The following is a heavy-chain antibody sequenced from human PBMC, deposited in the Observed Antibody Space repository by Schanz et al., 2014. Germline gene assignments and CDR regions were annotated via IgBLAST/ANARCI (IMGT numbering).Heavy chain of an antibody. CDR1: GFTFRSYG. Sequence: QVQLVESGGGVVQPGRSLRLSCAAPGFTFRSYGMHWVRQAPGKGLEWVALISYDGSSKNHADSVQGRFTISRDSSKNTLYLQMNSLRAEDTALYYCARDSGSSSWYPSDYWGQGTLVTVSS. V-gene: IGHV3-33*01. CDR2: ISYDGSSK. CDR3: ARDSGSSSWYPSDY. D-gene: IGHD6-13*01. J-gene: IGHJ4*02.